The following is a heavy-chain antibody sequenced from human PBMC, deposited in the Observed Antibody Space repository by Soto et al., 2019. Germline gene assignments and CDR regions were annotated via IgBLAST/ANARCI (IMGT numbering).Heavy chain of an antibody. CDR1: GYTFTGYY. CDR3: ARAAYDYDSSGYYPRDY. CDR2: INPNSGGT. V-gene: IGHV1-2*04. J-gene: IGHJ4*01. Sequence: ASVKVSCKASGYTFTGYYMHWVRQAPGQGLEWMGWINPNSGGTNYAQKFQGWVTMTRDTSISTAYMEVSSLRSEDTAVYYCARAAYDYDSSGYYPRDYWG. D-gene: IGHD3-22*01.